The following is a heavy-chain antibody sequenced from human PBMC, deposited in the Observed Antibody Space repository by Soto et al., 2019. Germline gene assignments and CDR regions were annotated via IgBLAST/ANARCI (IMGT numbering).Heavy chain of an antibody. V-gene: IGHV4-59*01. CDR2: IYYSGST. CDR1: GGSISSYY. D-gene: IGHD3-16*02. CDR3: AREREYDYVWGSYRSNTRDAFDI. J-gene: IGHJ3*02. Sequence: PETLSLTCTVSGGSISSYYWSWIRQPPGKGLEWIGYIYYSGSTNYNPSLKSRVTISVDTSKNQFSLKLSSVTAADTAVYYCAREREYDYVWGSYRSNTRDAFDIWGQGTMVTVSS.